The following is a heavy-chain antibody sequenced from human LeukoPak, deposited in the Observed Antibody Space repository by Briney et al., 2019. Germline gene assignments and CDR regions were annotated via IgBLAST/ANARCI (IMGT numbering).Heavy chain of an antibody. CDR2: ISYDGSNK. Sequence: GRSLRLSCAASGFTFSSYAMHWVRQAPGKGLEWVAVISYDGSNKYYADSVKGRFTISRDNSKNTLYLQMNSLRAEDTAVYYCASLSTRYGDNPNSDYWGQGTLVTVSS. CDR1: GFTFSSYA. CDR3: ASLSTRYGDNPNSDY. D-gene: IGHD4-17*01. J-gene: IGHJ4*02. V-gene: IGHV3-30-3*01.